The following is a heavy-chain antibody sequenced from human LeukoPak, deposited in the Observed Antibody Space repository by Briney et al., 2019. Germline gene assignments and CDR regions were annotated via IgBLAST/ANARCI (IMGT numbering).Heavy chain of an antibody. CDR2: IYTSGST. V-gene: IGHV4-4*09. D-gene: IGHD4/OR15-4a*01. Sequence: SETLSLTCTVSGGSISSYYWSWIRQPPGKGLEWIGYIYTSGSTNYNPSLKSRVTMSVDTSKNQFSLKLSSVPAADTAVYYCARHGPTREIDYWGQGTLVTVSS. CDR3: ARHGPTREIDY. CDR1: GGSISSYY. J-gene: IGHJ4*02.